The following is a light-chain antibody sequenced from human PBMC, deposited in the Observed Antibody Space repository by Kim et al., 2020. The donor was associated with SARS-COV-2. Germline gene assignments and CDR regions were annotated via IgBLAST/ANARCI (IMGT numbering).Light chain of an antibody. CDR3: QQLKSYPLT. Sequence: IQLTQSPSSLSASVRDRVTITCRASQAIGSYLAWYQQRPGNAPKLLIYAASTLQSGVPSRFSGGGSGTDFTLTISSLQPEDFAIYFSQQLKSYPLTFGGGTKVDIK. CDR1: QAIGSY. CDR2: AAS. J-gene: IGKJ4*01. V-gene: IGKV1-9*01.